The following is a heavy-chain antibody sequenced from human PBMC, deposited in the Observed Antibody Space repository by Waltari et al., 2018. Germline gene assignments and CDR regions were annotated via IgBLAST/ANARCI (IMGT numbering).Heavy chain of an antibody. J-gene: IGHJ5*02. CDR2: IYTSGST. Sequence: QVQLQESGPGLVKPSQTLSLTCTVSGGSISSGSYYWSWIRQPAGKGLEWIGRIYTSGSTNYNPSLKSGVTISVDTSKNQFSLKLSSVTAADTAVYYCARGLPPLGYCSSTSCYGLGWFDPWGQGTLVTVSS. CDR1: GGSISSGSYY. D-gene: IGHD2-2*01. CDR3: ARGLPPLGYCSSTSCYGLGWFDP. V-gene: IGHV4-61*02.